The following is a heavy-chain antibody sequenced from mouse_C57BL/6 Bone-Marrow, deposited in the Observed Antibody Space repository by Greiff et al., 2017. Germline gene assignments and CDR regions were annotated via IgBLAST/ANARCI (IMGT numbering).Heavy chain of an antibody. Sequence: QVKLQQSGAELVRPGASVTLSCKASGYTFTDYDMPWVKQTHVHGLEWIGAIDTETGGTAYNQKFTGKFILTADKTSSTAYMKLRSQTSEDSAFYYCTREIITTVVATPFAYWGQGTLVTVAA. CDR1: GYTFTDYD. J-gene: IGHJ3*01. V-gene: IGHV1-15*01. CDR3: TREIITTVVATPFAY. D-gene: IGHD1-1*01. CDR2: IDTETGGT.